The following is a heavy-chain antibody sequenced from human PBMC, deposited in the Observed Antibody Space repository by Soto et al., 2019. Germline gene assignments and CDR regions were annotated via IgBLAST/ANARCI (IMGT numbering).Heavy chain of an antibody. CDR2: IYYSGST. J-gene: IGHJ4*02. D-gene: IGHD3-3*01. V-gene: IGHV4-59*08. Sequence: SETLSLTCTVSGGSISSYYWSWIRQPPGKGLEWIGYIYYSGSTNYNPSLKSRVTISVDTSKNQFSLKLSSVTAADTAVYYCARISSYDYWIGKFDYSGQGTLLTVSS. CDR1: GGSISSYY. CDR3: ARISSYDYWIGKFDY.